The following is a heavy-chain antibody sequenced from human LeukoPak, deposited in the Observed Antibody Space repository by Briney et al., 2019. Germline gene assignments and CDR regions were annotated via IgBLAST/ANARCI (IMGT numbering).Heavy chain of an antibody. J-gene: IGHJ4*02. D-gene: IGHD6-19*01. CDR2: IRYDGSNK. CDR3: ARDSSGWPIYFDY. CDR1: GFTFSSHG. Sequence: GGSLRLSCAASGFTFSSHGMHWVRQTPAKGLEWVAFIRYDGSNKYYADSVKGRFTISRDNAKNSLYLQMNSLRAEDTAVYYCARDSSGWPIYFDYWGQGTLVTVSS. V-gene: IGHV3-30*02.